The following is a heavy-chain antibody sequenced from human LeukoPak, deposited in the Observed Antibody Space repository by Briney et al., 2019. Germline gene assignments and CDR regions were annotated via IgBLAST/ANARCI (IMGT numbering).Heavy chain of an antibody. CDR1: GYTFTSYD. Sequence: ASVKVSCKASGYTFTSYDINWVRQATGQGLEWMGWMNPNSGNTGYAQKFQGRVTMTRNTSISTAYMELSSLRSEDTAVYYCARKSEFITMIVSNGMDVWGQGTTVTVSS. D-gene: IGHD3-22*01. V-gene: IGHV1-8*01. J-gene: IGHJ6*02. CDR2: MNPNSGNT. CDR3: ARKSEFITMIVSNGMDV.